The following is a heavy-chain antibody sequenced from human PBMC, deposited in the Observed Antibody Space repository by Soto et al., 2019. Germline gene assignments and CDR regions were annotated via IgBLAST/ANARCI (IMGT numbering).Heavy chain of an antibody. Sequence: QMQLVQSGPEVKKPGTSVRVSCKASGFTFSSSAVKWVRQARGQRLEWIGWIVVGSGNTNYAQKFQERVTITRDMTKSTAYMELSSLSSEDTAVYSRAADRHCSRTRGYPYNFDYWGQGTLVTVSS. J-gene: IGHJ4*02. CDR1: GFTFSSSA. CDR2: IVVGSGNT. V-gene: IGHV1-58*01. CDR3: AADRHCSRTRGYPYNFDY. D-gene: IGHD2-2*01.